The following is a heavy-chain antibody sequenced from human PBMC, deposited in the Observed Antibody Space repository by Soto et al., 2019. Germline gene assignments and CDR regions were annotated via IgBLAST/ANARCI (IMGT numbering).Heavy chain of an antibody. D-gene: IGHD3-9*01. CDR2: ISGSGGST. Sequence: GGSLRLSCAASGFTFSSYAMSWVRQAPGKGLEWVSAISGSGGSTYYADSVKGRFTISRDNSKNTLYLQMNSLRAEDTAVYYCARLDYDILTGYYTGFDYWGQGTLVTVSS. CDR3: ARLDYDILTGYYTGFDY. V-gene: IGHV3-23*01. J-gene: IGHJ4*02. CDR1: GFTFSSYA.